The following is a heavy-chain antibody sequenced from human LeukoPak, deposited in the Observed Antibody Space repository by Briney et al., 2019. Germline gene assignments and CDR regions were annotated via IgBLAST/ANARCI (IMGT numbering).Heavy chain of an antibody. Sequence: GRSLSLSCAASGFTFSTNALTWVRQPPGKGLEWLALFSYDGSNKYYADSVKGRFTISRDNSKNTLYLQMNSLRAEDTAVYYCAKNLLSYYYGSGSPFDYWGQGTLVTVSS. CDR1: GFTFSTNA. J-gene: IGHJ4*02. V-gene: IGHV3-30*18. D-gene: IGHD3-10*01. CDR3: AKNLLSYYYGSGSPFDY. CDR2: FSYDGSNK.